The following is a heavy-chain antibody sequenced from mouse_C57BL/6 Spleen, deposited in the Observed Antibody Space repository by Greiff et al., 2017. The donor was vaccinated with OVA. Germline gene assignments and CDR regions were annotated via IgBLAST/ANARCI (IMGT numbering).Heavy chain of an antibody. CDR3: ARYYGSSYVDY. CDR1: GYTFTSYW. D-gene: IGHD1-1*01. Sequence: QVQLKQPGAELVKPGASVKLSCKASGYTFTSYWMHWVKQRPGQGLEWIGMIHPNSGSTNYNEKFKSKATLTVDKSSSTAYMQLSSLTSEDSAVYYCARYYGSSYVDYWGQGTTLTVSS. J-gene: IGHJ2*01. V-gene: IGHV1-64*01. CDR2: IHPNSGST.